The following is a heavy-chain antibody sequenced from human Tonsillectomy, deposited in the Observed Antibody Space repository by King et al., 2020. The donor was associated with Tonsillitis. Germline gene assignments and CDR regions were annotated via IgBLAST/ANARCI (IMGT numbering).Heavy chain of an antibody. Sequence: VQLVESGGGVVQPGRSLRLSCAASGFTFSSYGMHWVRQAPGKGLEWVAVIWYDGSNKYYADSVKGRFTISRDNSKNTLYLQMNSLRAEDTAVDYCARDWRRAVAASGAFDIWGQGTMVTVSS. CDR2: IWYDGSNK. V-gene: IGHV3-33*08. CDR1: GFTFSSYG. D-gene: IGHD6-19*01. J-gene: IGHJ3*02. CDR3: ARDWRRAVAASGAFDI.